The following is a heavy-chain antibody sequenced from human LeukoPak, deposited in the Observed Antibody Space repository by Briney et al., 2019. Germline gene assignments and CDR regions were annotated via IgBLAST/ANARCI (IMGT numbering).Heavy chain of an antibody. V-gene: IGHV4-59*08. CDR3: ARHIGGGIEDMDV. CDR1: AGSIGTYY. Sequence: PSETLSRTGTVSAGSIGTYYWSWIRQSPGKGLEWIGYIYVTGSTRYNPYLQSRVTISVDTSRNQFFLKMSSVTAADTAVYYCARHIGGGIEDMDVWGKGTKVTVSS. D-gene: IGHD3-16*02. J-gene: IGHJ6*03. CDR2: IYVTGST.